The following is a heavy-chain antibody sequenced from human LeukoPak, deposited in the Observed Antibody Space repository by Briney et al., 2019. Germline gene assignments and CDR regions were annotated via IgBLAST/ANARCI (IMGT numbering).Heavy chain of an antibody. J-gene: IGHJ3*02. CDR3: ARGGRTPRGRSAFDI. Sequence: SETLSLTCAVYGGSFSGYYWSWIRQPPGKGLEWIGEINHSGSTNYNPSLKSRVTISVDTSKNQFSLKLSSVTTADTAVYYCARGGRTPRGRSAFDIWGQGTMVTVSS. CDR2: INHSGST. D-gene: IGHD2-15*01. CDR1: GGSFSGYY. V-gene: IGHV4-34*01.